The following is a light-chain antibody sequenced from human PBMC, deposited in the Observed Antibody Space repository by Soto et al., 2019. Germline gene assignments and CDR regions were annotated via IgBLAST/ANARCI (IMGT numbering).Light chain of an antibody. J-gene: IGKJ1*01. CDR3: QQYNNWPWT. CDR2: IAS. Sequence: EIVMTQSPATLSVSPGERATLSCRASQSVSSNLAWYQQKPGQAPRLLIYIASTRATGIPARFRGSGSGTEFTLTISSLQSEDFAVYYCQQYNNWPWTFGQGTKVDI. CDR1: QSVSSN. V-gene: IGKV3-15*01.